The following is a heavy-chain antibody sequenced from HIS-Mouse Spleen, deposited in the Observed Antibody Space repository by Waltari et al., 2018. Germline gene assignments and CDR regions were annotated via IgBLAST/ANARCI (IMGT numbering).Heavy chain of an antibody. CDR3: ARDLYSGYDYYYYYGMDV. D-gene: IGHD5-12*01. Sequence: QLQLQESGPGLVKPSETLSLPCTVSGGSIISITSYWRWTRQPPGKGLEWIGSIYYSGSTYYNPSLKSRVTISVDTSKNQFSLKLSSVTAADTAVYYCARDLYSGYDYYYYYGMDVWGQGTTVTVSS. J-gene: IGHJ6*02. V-gene: IGHV4-39*07. CDR1: GGSIISITSY. CDR2: IYYSGST.